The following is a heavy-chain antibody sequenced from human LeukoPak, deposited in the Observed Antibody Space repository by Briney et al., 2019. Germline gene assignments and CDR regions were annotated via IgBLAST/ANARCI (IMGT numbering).Heavy chain of an antibody. CDR3: AKDQRAGYNYVTIFDY. V-gene: IGHV3-11*01. CDR2: ISSSGSTI. D-gene: IGHD5-18*01. J-gene: IGHJ4*02. Sequence: PGGSLRLSCAASGFTFSDYYMSWIRQAPGKGLEWVSYISSSGSTIYYADSVKGRFTVSRDNSKNTLFLQMNSLRAEGTAIYFCAKDQRAGYNYVTIFDYWGQGTLVTVSS. CDR1: GFTFSDYY.